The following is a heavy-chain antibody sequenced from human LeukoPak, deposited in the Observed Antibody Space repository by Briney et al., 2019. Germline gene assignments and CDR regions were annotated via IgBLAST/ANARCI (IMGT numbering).Heavy chain of an antibody. CDR3: ARGRERYYYGSGSYCYFDY. J-gene: IGHJ4*02. CDR2: ISSSGSTI. CDR1: GFTFSSYE. Sequence: GGSLRLSCAASGFTFSSYEMNWVRQAPGKGLEWVSYISSSGSTIYYADSVKGRFTISRDNAKNSLYLQMNSLRAEDTAVYYCARGRERYYYGSGSYCYFDYWGQGTLVTVSS. V-gene: IGHV3-48*03. D-gene: IGHD3-10*01.